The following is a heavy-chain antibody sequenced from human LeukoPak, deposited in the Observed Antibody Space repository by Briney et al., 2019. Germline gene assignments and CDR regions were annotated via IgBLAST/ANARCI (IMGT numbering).Heavy chain of an antibody. CDR2: INHSGST. CDR3: ARVYHYDSSGENWFDP. J-gene: IGHJ5*02. CDR1: GGSFSGYY. Sequence: TSETLSLTCAVYGGSFSGYYWSWIRQPPGKGLEWIGEINHSGSTNYNPSLKSRVTISVDTSKNQFSLKLSSVTAADTAVYYCARVYHYDSSGENWFDPWGQGTLVTVSS. V-gene: IGHV4-34*01. D-gene: IGHD3-22*01.